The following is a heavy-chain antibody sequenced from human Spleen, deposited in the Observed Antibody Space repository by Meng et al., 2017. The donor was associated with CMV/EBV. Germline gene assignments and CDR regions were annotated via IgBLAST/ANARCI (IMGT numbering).Heavy chain of an antibody. V-gene: IGHV1-2*02. CDR3: ARTPSIVGAQGGSWFDP. Sequence: QVQLVESGAEVKKPGASVKVSCKASGYTFTGYYMHWVRQAPGQGLEWMGWINPNSGGTNYAQKFQGRVTMTRDTSISTAYMELSRLRSDDTAVYYCARTPSIVGAQGGSWFDPWGQGTLVTVSS. CDR1: GYTFTGYY. CDR2: INPNSGGT. D-gene: IGHD1-26*01. J-gene: IGHJ5*02.